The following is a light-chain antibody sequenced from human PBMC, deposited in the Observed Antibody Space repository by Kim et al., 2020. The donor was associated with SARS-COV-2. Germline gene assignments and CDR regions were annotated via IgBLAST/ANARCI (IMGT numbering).Light chain of an antibody. CDR1: QSISNN. J-gene: IGKJ4*01. CDR3: QQYKSYPLT. CDR2: AAS. Sequence: ASVGERVTITCRASQSISNNLAWLQQKPGKAPKFLIYAASILQSGVPSKFSGSGSGTDFTLTISSLQSEDFATYYCQQYKSYPLTFGGGTKVDIK. V-gene: IGKV1-16*02.